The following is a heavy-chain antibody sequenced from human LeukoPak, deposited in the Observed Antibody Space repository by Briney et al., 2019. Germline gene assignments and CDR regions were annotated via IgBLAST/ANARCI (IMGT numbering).Heavy chain of an antibody. CDR2: ISGSGADT. CDR1: GFTFNDYA. CDR3: ARRLCSDTACYYFDY. V-gene: IGHV3-23*01. D-gene: IGHD2-2*01. Sequence: GGSLRLSCATSGFTFNDYATNRVRQAPGKGLEWVAGISGSGADTYYADSVKGRFTISRDNSKNTLYLQTDTLRVEDTAVYYCARRLCSDTACYYFDYWGQGTLVTVSS. J-gene: IGHJ4*02.